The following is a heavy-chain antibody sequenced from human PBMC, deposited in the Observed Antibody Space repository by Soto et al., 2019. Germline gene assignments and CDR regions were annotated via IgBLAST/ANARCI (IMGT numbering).Heavy chain of an antibody. D-gene: IGHD1-26*01. CDR2: ISGSGGST. CDR3: ANTFRRHSGSYTGPLDY. Sequence: GGSLRLSCAASGFTFSSYAMSWVRQAPGKGLEWVPAISGSGGSTYYADSVKGRFTISRDNSKNTLYLQMNSLRAEDTAVYYCANTFRRHSGSYTGPLDYWGQGTLVTVSS. CDR1: GFTFSSYA. J-gene: IGHJ4*02. V-gene: IGHV3-23*01.